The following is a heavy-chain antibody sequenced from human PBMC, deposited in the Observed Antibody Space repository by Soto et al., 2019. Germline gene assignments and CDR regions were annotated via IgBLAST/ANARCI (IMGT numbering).Heavy chain of an antibody. CDR3: ARTHSGSYYSVFNY. J-gene: IGHJ4*02. CDR2: IYRSGTT. V-gene: IGHV4-38-2*01. CDR1: NFSIISGYY. D-gene: IGHD1-26*01. Sequence: PSETLSLTWVVSNFSIISGYYWGCIRQSPGKGLEWIASIYRSGTTSYNPSLKSRVTISVDPSKNQFSLMLTAVTAADTAVYYCARTHSGSYYSVFNYWGRGSLVTVSS.